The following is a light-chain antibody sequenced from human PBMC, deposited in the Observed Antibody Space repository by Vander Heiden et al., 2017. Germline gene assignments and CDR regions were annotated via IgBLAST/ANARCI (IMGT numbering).Light chain of an antibody. V-gene: IGLV3-21*02. Sequence: SYVLTQPPAVSVAPGQTARTTCGGNNIGSKSVDWYQQKTGQAPVLVVYDDSDRPSGIPERFSGSNSGNTATLTISRVEAGEEADYYCQGWDSSSDHVVFGGGTKLTVL. J-gene: IGLJ2*01. CDR1: NIGSKS. CDR3: QGWDSSSDHVV. CDR2: DDS.